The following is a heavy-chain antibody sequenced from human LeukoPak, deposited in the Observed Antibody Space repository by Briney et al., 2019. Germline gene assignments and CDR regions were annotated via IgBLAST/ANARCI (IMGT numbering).Heavy chain of an antibody. Sequence: GASVKVSCKASGYTFTSYDINWVRQATGQGLEWMGWMNPNSGNTGYAQKFQGRVTMTRNTSISTAYMELSSLRSEDTAVYYCARISIYGDYDDYWGQGTLVTVSS. V-gene: IGHV1-8*01. J-gene: IGHJ4*02. CDR2: MNPNSGNT. CDR3: ARISIYGDYDDY. CDR1: GYTFTSYD. D-gene: IGHD4-17*01.